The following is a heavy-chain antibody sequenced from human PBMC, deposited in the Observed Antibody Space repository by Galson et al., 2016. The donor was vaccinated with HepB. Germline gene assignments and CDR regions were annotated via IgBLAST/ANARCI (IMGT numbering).Heavy chain of an antibody. CDR3: ARQPRPDYDFWSENIRSPKDYGMDV. CDR1: GYTFTSYD. V-gene: IGHV1-8*01. CDR2: MNPNSGDT. Sequence: SVKVSCKASGYTFTSYDINWVRQATGQGLEWMGWMNPNSGDTGYAQKFQGRVTMTRNTSISTAYMELSSLRSDDTAVYYCARQPRPDYDFWSENIRSPKDYGMDVWGQGTTVTVSS. D-gene: IGHD3-3*01. J-gene: IGHJ6*02.